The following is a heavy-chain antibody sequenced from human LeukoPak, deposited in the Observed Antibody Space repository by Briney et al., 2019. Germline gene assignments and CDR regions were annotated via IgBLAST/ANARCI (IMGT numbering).Heavy chain of an antibody. V-gene: IGHV3-7*01. CDR1: GFTFSRYW. CDR2: IKEDGSEK. D-gene: IGHD2-2*01. J-gene: IGHJ4*02. Sequence: PGGSLRLSCAASGFTFSRYWMSWVRQAPGKGLEWVANIKEDGSEKHYVDSAKGRFTISRDNAKNSLYLQMNSLRAEDTAVYYCARDRYASYWGQGTLVTVSS. CDR3: ARDRYASY.